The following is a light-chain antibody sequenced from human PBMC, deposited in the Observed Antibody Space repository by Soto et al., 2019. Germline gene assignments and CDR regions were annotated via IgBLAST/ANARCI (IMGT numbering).Light chain of an antibody. Sequence: EIVMTQSPSTLSVSLGARAPLSCRASQSVSSNLAWYQQKPGQAPRLLIYGASTRATGIPARFSGSGSGTEFTLSIGSLQSEDFAVYYCQQYNGWPPTFGQGTKVDIK. J-gene: IGKJ1*01. CDR3: QQYNGWPPT. V-gene: IGKV3-15*01. CDR2: GAS. CDR1: QSVSSN.